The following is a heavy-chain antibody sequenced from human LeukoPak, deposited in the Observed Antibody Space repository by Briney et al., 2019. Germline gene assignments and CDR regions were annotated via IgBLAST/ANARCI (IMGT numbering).Heavy chain of an antibody. CDR3: ASSSWYALDY. CDR2: ISSSGSTM. Sequence: GGSLRLSCAASGFTFSSYEMNWLRQAPGKGLEWISYISSSGSTMYYADSVKGRFTISRDNAKNSLYLQMNSLRAEDTAIYYCASSSWYALDYWGQGTLVTVSS. J-gene: IGHJ4*02. D-gene: IGHD6-13*01. V-gene: IGHV3-48*03. CDR1: GFTFSSYE.